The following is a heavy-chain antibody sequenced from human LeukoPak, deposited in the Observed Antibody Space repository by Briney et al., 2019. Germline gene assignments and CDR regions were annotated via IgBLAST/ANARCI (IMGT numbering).Heavy chain of an antibody. J-gene: IGHJ3*02. CDR1: GYTFTGYY. D-gene: IGHD2/OR15-2a*01. Sequence: GASVKVSCKASGYTFTGYYMHWVRQAPGQGLEWMGWINPNSGGTNYAQKFQGRVTMTRDTSISTAYMELSSLRSEDTAVYYCATVQSNSIRAFDIWGQGTMVTVSS. CDR3: ATVQSNSIRAFDI. CDR2: INPNSGGT. V-gene: IGHV1-2*02.